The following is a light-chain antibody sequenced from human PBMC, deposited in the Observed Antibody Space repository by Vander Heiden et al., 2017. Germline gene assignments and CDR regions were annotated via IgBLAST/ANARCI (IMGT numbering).Light chain of an antibody. J-gene: IGKJ1*01. CDR3: MQALQTPPWT. V-gene: IGKV2-28*01. Sequence: DIVITQSPLSLPVTPGEPASISCRSSQSLLHSNGYNYLDWYLQKPGQSPQLLIYLGSNRASGVPARFSGSGSGTDFTLKISRVEAEDFGVYYCMQALQTPPWTFGQGTKVEIK. CDR2: LGS. CDR1: QSLLHSNGYNY.